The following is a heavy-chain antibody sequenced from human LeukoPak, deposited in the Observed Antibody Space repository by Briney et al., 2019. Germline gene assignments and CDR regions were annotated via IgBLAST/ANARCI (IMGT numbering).Heavy chain of an antibody. CDR3: AKVTEQWSYYYYMDV. CDR2: ISGSGGST. Sequence: GGSLRLSCAASGFTFSSYSMNWVRQAPGKGLEWVSAISGSGGSTYYADSVKGRFTISRDNSKNTLYLQMNSLRAEDTAVYYCAKVTEQWSYYYYMDVWGKGTTVTISS. J-gene: IGHJ6*03. CDR1: GFTFSSYS. D-gene: IGHD6-19*01. V-gene: IGHV3-23*01.